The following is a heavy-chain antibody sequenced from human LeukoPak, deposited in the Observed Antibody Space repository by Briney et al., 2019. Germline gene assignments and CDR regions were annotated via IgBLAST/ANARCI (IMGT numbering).Heavy chain of an antibody. Sequence: KPGGSLRLSCAASGFTFSSYWMSWVRQAPGKGLEWVSSISSSSSYIYYADSVKGRFTISRDNAKNSLYLQMNSLRAEDTAVYYCARAGSSWSPLGAFDIWGQGTMVTVSS. D-gene: IGHD6-13*01. V-gene: IGHV3-21*01. CDR3: ARAGSSWSPLGAFDI. J-gene: IGHJ3*02. CDR2: ISSSSSYI. CDR1: GFTFSSYW.